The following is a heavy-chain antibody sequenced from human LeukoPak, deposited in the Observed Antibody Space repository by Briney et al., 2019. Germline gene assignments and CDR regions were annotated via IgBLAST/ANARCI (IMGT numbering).Heavy chain of an antibody. J-gene: IGHJ4*02. V-gene: IGHV1-18*01. Sequence: ASVKVSCKTSGYTFTSYYISWVRQAPGQGLEWMAWISAYNGNTKYAQKFQGRVTMTTDTSTSTAYMELRSLRSEDTAVYYCARGQENYCSGGSCYEGNFDYWGQGTLVTVSS. CDR2: ISAYNGNT. CDR1: GYTFTSYY. D-gene: IGHD2-15*01. CDR3: ARGQENYCSGGSCYEGNFDY.